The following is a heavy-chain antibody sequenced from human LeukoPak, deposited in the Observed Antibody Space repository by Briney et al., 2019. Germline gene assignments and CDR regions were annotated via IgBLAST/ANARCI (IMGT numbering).Heavy chain of an antibody. V-gene: IGHV3-7*01. D-gene: IGHD4-17*01. CDR3: ATDHGFHYGAYFDY. J-gene: IGHJ4*02. Sequence: PGGSLRLSCVASGFYFNAYLMSWVRQAPGKGLEWVANIKQDGSQKFYLDSVKGRFTISRDNSKNTLYLQMNSLRPEDTAVYYCATDHGFHYGAYFDYWGQGTLVTVSS. CDR1: GFYFNAYL. CDR2: IKQDGSQK.